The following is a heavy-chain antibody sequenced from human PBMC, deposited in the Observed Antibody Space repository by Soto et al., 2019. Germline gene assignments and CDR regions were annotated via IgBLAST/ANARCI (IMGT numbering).Heavy chain of an antibody. Sequence: QITVKESGPTLVKPTQTLTLTCTFSGFSLRNSGGGVAWVRQPPGKALEWLALIYWDDDERYRPSLRSRLTITKDTSKNQVVLTMTNVDPVDTATYFCTHKGGRGAGMDVWGQGTTVTVSS. CDR1: GFSLRNSGGG. V-gene: IGHV2-5*02. CDR2: IYWDDDE. CDR3: THKGGRGAGMDV. J-gene: IGHJ6*02. D-gene: IGHD2-15*01.